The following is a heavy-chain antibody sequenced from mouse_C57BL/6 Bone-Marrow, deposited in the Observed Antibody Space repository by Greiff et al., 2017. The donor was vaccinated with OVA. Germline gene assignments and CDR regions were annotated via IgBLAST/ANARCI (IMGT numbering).Heavy chain of an antibody. Sequence: ESGPGLVKPSQSLSLTCSVTGYSITSGYYWNWIRQFPGNKLEWMGYISYDGSNNYNPSLKNRISITRDTSKNQVFLKLNSVTTEDTATYDCARGDYYGSSYDYYAMDYWGQGTSVTVSS. D-gene: IGHD1-1*01. V-gene: IGHV3-6*01. CDR2: ISYDGSN. CDR1: GYSITSGYY. J-gene: IGHJ4*01. CDR3: ARGDYYGSSYDYYAMDY.